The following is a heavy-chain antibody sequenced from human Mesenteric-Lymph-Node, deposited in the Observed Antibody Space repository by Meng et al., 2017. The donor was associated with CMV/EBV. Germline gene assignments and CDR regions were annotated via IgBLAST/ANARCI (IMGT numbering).Heavy chain of an antibody. V-gene: IGHV3-23*01. CDR2: ITGSGDNT. CDR1: GFTFSSYA. J-gene: IGHJ4*02. Sequence: GESLKISCAASGFTFSSYAMSWVRQAPGKGLEWVSAITGSGDNTYYADSVEGRFTISRDNSRHTLYLHMNGLRAEDTAIYYCAKRSWENFFDYWGQGTLVTVSS. D-gene: IGHD1-26*01. CDR3: AKRSWENFFDY.